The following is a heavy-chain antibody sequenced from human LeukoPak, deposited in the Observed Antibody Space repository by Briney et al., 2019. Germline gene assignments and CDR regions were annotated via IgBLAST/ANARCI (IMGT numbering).Heavy chain of an antibody. CDR1: GFTFSTYW. CDR2: INTDGSST. V-gene: IGHV3-74*01. D-gene: IGHD4-17*01. J-gene: IGHJ3*02. CDR3: AKDRMVTTGLGALDI. Sequence: GGSLRLSCAASGFTFSTYWMHWVRQAPGKGLVWVSRINTDGSSTTYADSVKGRFTISRDDAKNTVYLQMNSLRGEDTAVYYCAKDRMVTTGLGALDIWGPGTLVTVSS.